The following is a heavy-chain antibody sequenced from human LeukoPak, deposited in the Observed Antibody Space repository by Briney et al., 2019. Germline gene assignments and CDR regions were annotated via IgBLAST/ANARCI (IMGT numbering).Heavy chain of an antibody. Sequence: GGSLRLSCAASEFTFSDYYMSWIRQAPGKGLEWVSYISYSGDTIYYADSVKGRFTVSRDNAKNPLYLQMNSLRAEDTAVYYCARLGIITAAGSNDYWGQGTLVTVSS. CDR2: ISYSGDTI. J-gene: IGHJ4*02. CDR3: ARLGIITAAGSNDY. CDR1: EFTFSDYY. V-gene: IGHV3-11*01. D-gene: IGHD6-13*01.